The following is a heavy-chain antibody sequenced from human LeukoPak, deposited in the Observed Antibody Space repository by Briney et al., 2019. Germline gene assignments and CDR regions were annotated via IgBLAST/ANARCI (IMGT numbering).Heavy chain of an antibody. Sequence: GGSLRLSCAASGFTFSNYWMHWVRQAPGKGLFWVSRINGDGSSTNYADSVKGRFTISRDNAKNTLYLQMNSLRAEDTAVYYCARGGQPTDFWGQGTLDTVSS. CDR2: INGDGSST. CDR1: GFTFSNYW. D-gene: IGHD1-26*01. J-gene: IGHJ4*02. CDR3: ARGGQPTDF. V-gene: IGHV3-74*01.